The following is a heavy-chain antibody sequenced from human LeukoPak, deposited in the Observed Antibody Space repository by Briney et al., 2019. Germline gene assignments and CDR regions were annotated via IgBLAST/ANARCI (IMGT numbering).Heavy chain of an antibody. J-gene: IGHJ6*03. Sequence: ASVKVSCKASAYTFTSYDINWVRQATGQGLEGLGWMNPNSGNTGYAQKCQGRVTITRNTSISTAYMELSSLRSEDTAVYYCARVRELQHYYYYMDVWGKGTTVTVSS. V-gene: IGHV1-8*03. CDR3: ARVRELQHYYYYMDV. CDR2: MNPNSGNT. CDR1: AYTFTSYD. D-gene: IGHD1-26*01.